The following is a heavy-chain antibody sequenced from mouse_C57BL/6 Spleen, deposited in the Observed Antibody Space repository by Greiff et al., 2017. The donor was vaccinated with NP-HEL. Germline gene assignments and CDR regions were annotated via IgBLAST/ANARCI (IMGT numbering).Heavy chain of an antibody. D-gene: IGHD3-2*02. Sequence: VQLQQSGPELVKPGASVKISCKASGYTFTDYYMNWVKQSHGKSLEWIGDINPNNGGTSYNQKFKGKATLTVDKSSSTAYMELRSLTSEDSAVYYCARQLRLHAMDYWGQGTSVTVSS. CDR3: ARQLRLHAMDY. J-gene: IGHJ4*01. V-gene: IGHV1-26*01. CDR1: GYTFTDYY. CDR2: INPNNGGT.